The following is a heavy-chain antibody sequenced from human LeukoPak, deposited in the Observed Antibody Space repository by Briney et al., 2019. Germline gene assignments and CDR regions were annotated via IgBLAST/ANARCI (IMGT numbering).Heavy chain of an antibody. CDR3: ATRVEKSGSYYGPGRFDAFDI. CDR1: GGSISSYY. CDR2: IYYSGST. J-gene: IGHJ3*02. V-gene: IGHV4-59*01. Sequence: SETLSLTCTVSGGSISSYYWSWIRQPPGKGLEWIGYIYYSGSTNYNPSLKGRVTISVDTSKNQFSLKLSSVTAADTAVYYCATRVEKSGSYYGPGRFDAFDIWGQGTMVTVSS. D-gene: IGHD1-26*01.